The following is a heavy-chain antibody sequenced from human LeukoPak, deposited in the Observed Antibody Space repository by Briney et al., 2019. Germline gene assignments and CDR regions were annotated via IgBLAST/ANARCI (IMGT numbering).Heavy chain of an antibody. CDR2: ISAYNGNT. Sequence: ASVKVSGKASGYTFTSYGISWVRQAPGQGLEWMGWISAYNGNTKYAQTLQGRVTITTDTSTSTAYMELRSLRSDDTAVYYCTSTGYSGHDPLHYWGRGTLVTVSS. CDR1: GYTFTSYG. D-gene: IGHD5-12*01. CDR3: TSTGYSGHDPLHY. V-gene: IGHV1-18*01. J-gene: IGHJ4*02.